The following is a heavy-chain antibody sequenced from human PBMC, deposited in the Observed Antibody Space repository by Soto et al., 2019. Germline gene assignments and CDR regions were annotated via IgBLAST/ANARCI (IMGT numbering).Heavy chain of an antibody. CDR3: AREVDYYDSSGLDY. Sequence: SETLSLTCTVSGGSISSGDYYWSWIRQHPGKGLEWIGYIYYSGSTYYNPSLKSRVTISVDTSKIQFSLKLSSVTAADTAVYFCAREVDYYDSSGLDYWGQGTLVTVSS. V-gene: IGHV4-31*02. J-gene: IGHJ4*02. CDR1: GGSISSGDYY. CDR2: IYYSGST. D-gene: IGHD3-22*01.